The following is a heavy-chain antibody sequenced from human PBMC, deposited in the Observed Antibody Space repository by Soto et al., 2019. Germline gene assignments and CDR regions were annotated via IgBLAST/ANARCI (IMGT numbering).Heavy chain of an antibody. CDR3: ARDAYSRGFYYFDY. Sequence: SETLSLTCTVSGGSISSYYWSWIRQPPGKGLEWIGYIYYTGTTAYNPSLKSRVTISVGTSKNQFSLKLSSVTAADTAVYYCARDAYSRGFYYFDYWGQGILVTVSS. J-gene: IGHJ4*02. CDR1: GGSISSYY. V-gene: IGHV4-59*01. CDR2: IYYTGTT. D-gene: IGHD3-22*01.